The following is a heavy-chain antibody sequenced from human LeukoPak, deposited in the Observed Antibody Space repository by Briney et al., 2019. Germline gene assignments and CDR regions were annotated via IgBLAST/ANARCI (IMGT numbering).Heavy chain of an antibody. V-gene: IGHV4-38-2*01. CDR1: GYSLSSGYY. CDR3: ARHLFVAGFDY. D-gene: IGHD6-19*01. Sequence: SETLSLTCAVSGYSLSSGYYWGWIRQPPGKGLEWIGSIYHSGSTYYNPSLKSRVTISVDTSKNQFSLKLSSVTAADTAVYYCARHLFVAGFDYWGQGTLVTVSS. J-gene: IGHJ4*02. CDR2: IYHSGST.